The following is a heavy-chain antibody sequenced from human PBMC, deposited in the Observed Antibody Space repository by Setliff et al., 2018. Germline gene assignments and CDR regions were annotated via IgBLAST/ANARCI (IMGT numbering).Heavy chain of an antibody. V-gene: IGHV4-38-2*02. J-gene: IGHJ4*02. CDR3: ARDLGHGGDSDY. D-gene: IGHD2-21*02. Sequence: PSETLSLTCTVSGYSISSGYIWGWIRQPPGKGLEWVGNIGHTGSINYNPSLKSRLTTSRDTSKNQVSLKLNSVTATDTAVYYCARDLGHGGDSDYRGQGIQVTVSS. CDR2: IGHTGSI. CDR1: GYSISSGYI.